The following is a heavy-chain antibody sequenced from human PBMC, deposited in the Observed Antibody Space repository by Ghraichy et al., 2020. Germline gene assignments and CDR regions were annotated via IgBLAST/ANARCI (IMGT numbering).Heavy chain of an antibody. CDR1: GFPLSTYT. Sequence: ETLSLTCAASGFPLSTYTMNWVRQSPGKGLEWVSSISSSSSSIFYADAVKGRFTISRDNAKNSLYLQMNSLRGEDTAVYYCARDWRIAAVDYWGQGTLVTVSS. V-gene: IGHV3-21*06. D-gene: IGHD6-25*01. CDR2: ISSSSSSI. CDR3: ARDWRIAAVDY. J-gene: IGHJ4*02.